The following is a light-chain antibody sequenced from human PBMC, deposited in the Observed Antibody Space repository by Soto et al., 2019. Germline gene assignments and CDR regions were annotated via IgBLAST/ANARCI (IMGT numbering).Light chain of an antibody. J-gene: IGKJ4*01. CDR1: QSVSSSF. Sequence: PEERATLSCRASQSVSSSFLAWYQQKPGQAPRLLIYGASSRATGIPDRFSGSGSGTDFTLTISRLEPEDVAVYYCQQYGSSPLTFGGGTKVEIK. CDR2: GAS. CDR3: QQYGSSPLT. V-gene: IGKV3-20*01.